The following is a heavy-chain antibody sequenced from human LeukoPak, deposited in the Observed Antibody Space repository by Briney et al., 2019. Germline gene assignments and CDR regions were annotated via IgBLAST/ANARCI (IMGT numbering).Heavy chain of an antibody. CDR1: GFTVSTNY. V-gene: IGHV3-53*01. CDR3: ARDPPSH. D-gene: IGHD2-2*01. Sequence: GGSLRLSCAASGFTVSTNYMSWVRQAPGKGLEWVSLIYSGGTTYYADSVKGRFTISRDNSKNTLYLQMNSLTAEDTAVYYCARDPPSHWGRGTLVTVSS. J-gene: IGHJ4*02. CDR2: IYSGGTT.